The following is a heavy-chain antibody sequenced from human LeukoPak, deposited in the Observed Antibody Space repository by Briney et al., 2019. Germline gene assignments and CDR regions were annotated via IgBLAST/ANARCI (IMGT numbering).Heavy chain of an antibody. Sequence: GGSLRLSCAASGFTFSSYWMTWVRQAPGKGLEWVASIKQDGSDKYYVDSVKGRFTISRDNAMNSLYLQMNSLRAEDTAVYYCARDLWGGSGSGFDYWGQGTLVTVSS. CDR3: ARDLWGGSGSGFDY. V-gene: IGHV3-7*04. CDR2: IKQDGSDK. D-gene: IGHD3-10*01. CDR1: GFTFSSYW. J-gene: IGHJ4*02.